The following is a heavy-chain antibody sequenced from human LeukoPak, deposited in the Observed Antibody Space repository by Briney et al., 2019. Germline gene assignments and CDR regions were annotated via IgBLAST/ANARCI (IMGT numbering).Heavy chain of an antibody. V-gene: IGHV1-46*01. CDR3: ARDLWGYGDPFDY. CDR2: INPSGGST. CDR1: GYTFTSYY. Sequence: ASVKVSCTASGYTFTSYYMHWVRQAPGQGLEWLGIINPSGGSTSYAQKFQGRVTMTRDTPTSTVYMELSSLRSEDTAVYYCARDLWGYGDPFDYWGQGTLVTVSS. D-gene: IGHD4-17*01. J-gene: IGHJ4*02.